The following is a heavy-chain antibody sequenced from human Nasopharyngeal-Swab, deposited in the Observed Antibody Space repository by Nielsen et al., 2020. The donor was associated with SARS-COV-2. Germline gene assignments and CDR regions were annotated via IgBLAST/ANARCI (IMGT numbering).Heavy chain of an antibody. Sequence: GESLKISCAASGFTFSSYWMSWVRQAPGKGLEWVANIKQDGSEKYYVDSVKGRFTISRDNAKNSLYLQMNSLRAEDTAVYYCARFDWLPYFDYWGQGTLVTVSS. D-gene: IGHD3-9*01. V-gene: IGHV3-7*03. CDR1: GFTFSSYW. CDR2: IKQDGSEK. CDR3: ARFDWLPYFDY. J-gene: IGHJ4*02.